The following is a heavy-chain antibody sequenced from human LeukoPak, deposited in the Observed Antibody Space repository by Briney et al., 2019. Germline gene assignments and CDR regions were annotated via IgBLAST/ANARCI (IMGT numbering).Heavy chain of an antibody. Sequence: GGSLRLSCAASGFTFSSYAMSWVRQAPGKGLEWVSAISGGGGSTYYADSVKGRFTISRDNSKNTLYLQMNSLRAEDTAVYYCAKVSAYYDILTGESYDYWGQGTLVTVSS. V-gene: IGHV3-23*01. CDR2: ISGGGGST. D-gene: IGHD3-9*01. CDR3: AKVSAYYDILTGESYDY. J-gene: IGHJ4*02. CDR1: GFTFSSYA.